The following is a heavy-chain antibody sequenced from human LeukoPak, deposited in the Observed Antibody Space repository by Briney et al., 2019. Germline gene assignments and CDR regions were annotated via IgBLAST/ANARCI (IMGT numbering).Heavy chain of an antibody. CDR3: AKNFPKSYQPAPNSSMPGYFQH. V-gene: IGHV3-23*01. Sequence: GGSLRLSCAASGFTFSSYAMSWVRQAPGKGLEWVSAISGSGGSTYYADSVKGRFTISRDNSKNTLYLQMNSLRAEDTAVYYCAKNFPKSYQPAPNSSMPGYFQHWGQGTLVTVSS. CDR1: GFTFSSYA. CDR2: ISGSGGST. D-gene: IGHD6-13*01. J-gene: IGHJ1*01.